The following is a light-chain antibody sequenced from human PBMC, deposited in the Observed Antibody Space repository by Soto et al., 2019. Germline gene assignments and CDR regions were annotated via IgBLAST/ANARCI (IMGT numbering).Light chain of an antibody. CDR3: QQSYSTPRT. Sequence: GDRVTSTCRASQSISSYLNWYQQKPGKAAKLLIYAAYSLQSGVPSRFSGSGSGTDFTLTISSLQPEDIATYDCQQSYSTPRTFGQGPKVES. CDR2: AAY. V-gene: IGKV1-39*01. CDR1: QSISSY. J-gene: IGKJ1*01.